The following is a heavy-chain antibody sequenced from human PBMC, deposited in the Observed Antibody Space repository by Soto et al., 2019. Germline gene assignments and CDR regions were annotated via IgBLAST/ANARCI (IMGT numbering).Heavy chain of an antibody. Sequence: SETLSLTCTVSGGSISSGGYYWSWIRQHPGKGLEWIGYIYYSGSTYYNPSLKSRVTISVDTSKNQFSLKLSSVTAAGTAVYYCARDGIAAAGYYGMDVWGQGTTVTAP. V-gene: IGHV4-31*03. CDR2: IYYSGST. CDR1: GGSISSGGYY. D-gene: IGHD6-13*01. CDR3: ARDGIAAAGYYGMDV. J-gene: IGHJ6*02.